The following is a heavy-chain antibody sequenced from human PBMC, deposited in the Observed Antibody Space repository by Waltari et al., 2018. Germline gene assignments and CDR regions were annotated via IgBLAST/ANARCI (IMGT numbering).Heavy chain of an antibody. CDR1: GFIFSSQF. CDR3: AKGPQRYLEWLLPYDF. CDR2: ILSDGGST. J-gene: IGHJ4*02. V-gene: IGHV3-64D*06. D-gene: IGHD3-3*01. Sequence: EVQLVESGGGLVQPGGSLRLSCSASGFIFSSQFMHWVRQAPGKGLEHVSGILSDGGSTYYADSVNGRFSISRDNSKNTVYLQMSSLRAEDTAMYYCAKGPQRYLEWLLPYDFWGQGTLVTVSS.